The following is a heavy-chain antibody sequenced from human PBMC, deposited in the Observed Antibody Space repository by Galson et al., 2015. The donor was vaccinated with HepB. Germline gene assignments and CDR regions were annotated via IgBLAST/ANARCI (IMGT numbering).Heavy chain of an antibody. CDR1: TFIFSTYS. V-gene: IGHV3-48*04. Sequence: SLRLSCAASTFIFSTYSMNWVRQAPGKGLEWVSYISSGSTTIYYADSVKGRFTISRDNAKNSLYLQMNSLRAEDTAVYYCARLDWGSGVDCWGQGTLVTVSP. J-gene: IGHJ4*02. D-gene: IGHD2-21*01. CDR2: ISSGSTTI. CDR3: ARLDWGSGVDC.